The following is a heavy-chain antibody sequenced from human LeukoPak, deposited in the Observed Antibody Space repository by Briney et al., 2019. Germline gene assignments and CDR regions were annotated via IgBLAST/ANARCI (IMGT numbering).Heavy chain of an antibody. Sequence: GGSLRLSRAASGFTFSIYAMSWVRQAPGKGLQLVSSITSRGESTWYVDSVKGRFTITRDNSENTLYLQMHSLRAEDTAVYYCARDRPNYYGSDGHYYRRDGDYWGRGTLVSVSS. CDR3: ARDRPNYYGSDGHYYRRDGDY. J-gene: IGHJ4*02. D-gene: IGHD3-22*01. V-gene: IGHV3-23*01. CDR1: GFTFSIYA. CDR2: ITSRGEST.